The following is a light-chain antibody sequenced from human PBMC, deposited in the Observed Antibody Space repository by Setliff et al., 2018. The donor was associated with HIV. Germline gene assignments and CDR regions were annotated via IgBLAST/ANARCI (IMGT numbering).Light chain of an antibody. Sequence: QSALTQPDSVSGSPGSSITISCTGTSGDVGGYNYVCWYQQHPGKAPKLIIYGVTNRPSGVSNRFSGSKSGNTASLTISGLQAEDKADYYCSSYTVSNTITRVFGSGTKVTVL. CDR1: SGDVGGYNY. CDR3: SSYTVSNTITRV. V-gene: IGLV2-14*01. J-gene: IGLJ1*01. CDR2: GVT.